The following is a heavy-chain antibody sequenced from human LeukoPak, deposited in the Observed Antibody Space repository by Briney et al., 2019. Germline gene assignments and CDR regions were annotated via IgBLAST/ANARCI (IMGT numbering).Heavy chain of an antibody. D-gene: IGHD4-11*01. J-gene: IGHJ5*02. CDR1: AGSITSSSYY. CDR2: IYYSGNT. CDR3: GRRGVSTLTWVDP. Sequence: SETLSLTRTVSAGSITSSSYYWGWIRQPPGKGLEWIGSIYYSGNTYYNPSLKSRVTISIDTSKNEFSLKLSSVTAADTAVYYCGRRGVSTLTWVDPWGQGTLVTVSS. V-gene: IGHV4-39*01.